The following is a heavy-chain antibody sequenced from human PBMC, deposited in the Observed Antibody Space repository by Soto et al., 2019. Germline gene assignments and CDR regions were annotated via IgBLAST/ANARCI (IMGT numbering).Heavy chain of an antibody. V-gene: IGHV1-69*08. CDR2: IIPILGIA. J-gene: IGHJ6*02. CDR1: GGTFSSYT. Sequence: QVQLVQSGAEVKKPGSSVKVSCKASGGTFSSYTISWVRQAPGQGLEWMGRIIPILGIANYAQKFQGRVTITADKSTSPAYRELSSLRSEDTAVYYCARDGYYDSSGHYYYYYGMDVWGQGTTVTVSS. D-gene: IGHD3-22*01. CDR3: ARDGYYDSSGHYYYYYGMDV.